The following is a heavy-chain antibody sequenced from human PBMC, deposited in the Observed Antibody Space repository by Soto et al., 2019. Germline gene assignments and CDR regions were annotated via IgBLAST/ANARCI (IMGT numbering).Heavy chain of an antibody. V-gene: IGHV3-11*01. CDR1: GFTFSDYY. D-gene: IGHD3-22*01. CDR2: ISSSGSII. CDR3: ARDLGYYASDGYFDY. Sequence: GGSLRLCCAASGFTFSDYYMSWIRQAPGKGLEWVSYISSSGSIIYYADSVKGRFTISRDNAKNSLYLQLNSLRAEDTAVYYCARDLGYYASDGYFDYWGQGTVVTVSS. J-gene: IGHJ4*02.